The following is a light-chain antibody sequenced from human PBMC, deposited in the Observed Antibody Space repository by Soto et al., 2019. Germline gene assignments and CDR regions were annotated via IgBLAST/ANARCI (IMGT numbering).Light chain of an antibody. CDR1: QSIYSN. V-gene: IGKV3-15*01. Sequence: TQSPVTLSVSPGERATLSCRASQSIYSNLARYYQRPGRFPRLLIDGTSTRATGIPARFRGSGSGTEFTRTISSLQAEDFAFYDGHQYNSWPQTFGQGTKVEIK. CDR3: HQYNSWPQT. CDR2: GTS. J-gene: IGKJ1*01.